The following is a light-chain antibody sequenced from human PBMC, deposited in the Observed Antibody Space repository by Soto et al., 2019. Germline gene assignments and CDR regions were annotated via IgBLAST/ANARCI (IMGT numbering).Light chain of an antibody. CDR1: QSVSSN. CDR3: QQYASSPYT. CDR2: GAS. J-gene: IGKJ2*01. V-gene: IGKV3-20*01. Sequence: EIVMTQSPATVSVSLGERATLSCRASQSVSSNLAWYQQKPGQAPRLLIYGASRRATGIPDRFSGRESGTDFTLTITTLEPEDSAVYFCQQYASSPYTFGQGTKVEIK.